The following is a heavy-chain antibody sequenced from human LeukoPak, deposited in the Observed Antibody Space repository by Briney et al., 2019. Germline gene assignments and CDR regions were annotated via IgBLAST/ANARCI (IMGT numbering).Heavy chain of an antibody. D-gene: IGHD1-26*01. CDR3: ARVQWELRGVGSYFDY. CDR1: GFTLSSYW. V-gene: IGHV3-7*01. CDR2: IKQDGSEK. J-gene: IGHJ4*02. Sequence: QPGGSLRLSCAASGFTLSSYWMSWVRQAPGKGLEWVANIKQDGSEKNSVDSVKGRFTISRDNAKNSLYLQMNSLRAEDTAVYYCARVQWELRGVGSYFDYWGQGTLVTVSS.